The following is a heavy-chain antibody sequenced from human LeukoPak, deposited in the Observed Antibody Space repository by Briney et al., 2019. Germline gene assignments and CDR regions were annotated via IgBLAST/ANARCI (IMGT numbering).Heavy chain of an antibody. Sequence: SETLSLTCTVSGYSISSGYYWGWIRQPPGKGLEWIGSIYHSGSTYYNPSLKSRVTISVDTSKNQFSLKLSSVTAADTAVYYCARDSGVGATYDAFDIWGQGTMVTVSS. CDR1: GYSISSGYY. D-gene: IGHD1-26*01. V-gene: IGHV4-38-2*02. CDR2: IYHSGST. J-gene: IGHJ3*02. CDR3: ARDSGVGATYDAFDI.